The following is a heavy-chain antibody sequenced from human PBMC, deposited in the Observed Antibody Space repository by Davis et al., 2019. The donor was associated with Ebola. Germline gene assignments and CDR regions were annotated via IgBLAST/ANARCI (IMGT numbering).Heavy chain of an antibody. D-gene: IGHD3-16*01. CDR3: AERGGSV. J-gene: IGHJ4*02. CDR1: GVSISRHY. CDR2: IYYTGSA. V-gene: IGHV4-59*11. Sequence: PSETLSLTCTVSGVSISRHYWNWIRQPPGKRLEWIGSIYYTGSAKYHSSLNRRVSISVDTSKNQFSLKLTSVTAADTAMYYCAERGGSVWGQGTLVSVSS.